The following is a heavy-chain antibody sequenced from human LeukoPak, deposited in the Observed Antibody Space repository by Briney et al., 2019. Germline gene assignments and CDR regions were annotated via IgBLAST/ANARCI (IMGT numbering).Heavy chain of an antibody. CDR3: ARGLKMTTVTIDYYFDY. CDR2: IYHSGST. CDR1: GVSISSSNW. Sequence: SGTLSLTCAVSGVSISSSNWWSWVRQPPGKGLEWIGEIYHSGSTNYNPSLKSRVTISVDTSKNQFSLKLSSVTAADTAVYYCARGLKMTTVTIDYYFDYWGQGTLVTVSS. V-gene: IGHV4-4*02. D-gene: IGHD4-17*01. J-gene: IGHJ4*02.